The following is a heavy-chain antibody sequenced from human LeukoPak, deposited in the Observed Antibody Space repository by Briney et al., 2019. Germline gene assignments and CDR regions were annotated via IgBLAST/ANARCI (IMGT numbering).Heavy chain of an antibody. V-gene: IGHV4-61*10. Sequence: SETLSLTCTVSGGSISSGLYSWSWIRQPAGKGLEWIVYIYYSGSTNYNPSLKSRVTISVDTSKNQFSLKLSSVTAADTAVYYCARGAQYSSGRYTAHYYYYMNVWGKGTTVTVSS. CDR3: ARGAQYSSGRYTAHYYYYMNV. CDR2: IYYSGST. D-gene: IGHD6-19*01. J-gene: IGHJ6*03. CDR1: GGSISSGLYS.